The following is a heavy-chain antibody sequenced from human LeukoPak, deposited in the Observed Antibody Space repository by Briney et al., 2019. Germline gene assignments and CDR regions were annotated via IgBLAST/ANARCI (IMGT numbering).Heavy chain of an antibody. V-gene: IGHV1-8*01. CDR2: MNPNSGNT. Sequence: ASVKVSCKASGYTFTTYGLNWVRQATGQGLEWMGWMNPNSGNTGYAQKFRGRVTMTRNTSISTAYMELSSLRSEDTAVYYCARARISGWYSAQHSLFDYWGQGTLVTVSS. CDR1: GYTFTTYG. J-gene: IGHJ4*02. D-gene: IGHD6-19*01. CDR3: ARARISGWYSAQHSLFDY.